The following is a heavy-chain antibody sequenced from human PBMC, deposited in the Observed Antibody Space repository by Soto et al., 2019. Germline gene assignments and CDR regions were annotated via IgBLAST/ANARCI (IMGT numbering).Heavy chain of an antibody. CDR3: ARDRWVAAAGLDY. Sequence: LSLTCTVSGGSISSYYWSWIRQPPGKGLEWIGYIYYSGSTNYNPSLKSRVTISVDTSKNQFSLKLSSVTAADTAVYYCARDRWVAAAGLDYWGQGTLVTVSS. D-gene: IGHD6-13*01. V-gene: IGHV4-59*01. CDR1: GGSISSYY. J-gene: IGHJ4*02. CDR2: IYYSGST.